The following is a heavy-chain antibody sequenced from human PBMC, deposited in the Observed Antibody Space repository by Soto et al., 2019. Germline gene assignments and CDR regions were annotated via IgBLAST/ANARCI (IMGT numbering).Heavy chain of an antibody. CDR3: AREVGTLDYFDY. CDR1: GGSVSSGSYY. CDR2: IYYSGST. D-gene: IGHD1-1*01. J-gene: IGHJ4*02. Sequence: PSETLSLTCTVSGGSVSSGSYYWSWIRQPPGKGLEWIGYIYYSGSTNYNPSLKSRVTISVDTSKNQFSLKLSSVTAADTAVYYCAREVGTLDYFDYWGQGTLVTVS. V-gene: IGHV4-61*01.